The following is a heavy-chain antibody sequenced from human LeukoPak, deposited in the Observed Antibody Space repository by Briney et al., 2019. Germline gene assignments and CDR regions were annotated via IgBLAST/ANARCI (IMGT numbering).Heavy chain of an antibody. D-gene: IGHD3-22*01. Sequence: GALRLSCAASGFTFSSYGMHWVRQAPGKGLEWVAFIRYDGNNKYYADSVKGRFTISRDNSKNTLYLQMNSLRAEDTAVYYCARDRGSGYLDYWGQGTLVTVSS. CDR2: IRYDGNNK. V-gene: IGHV3-30*02. CDR3: ARDRGSGYLDY. J-gene: IGHJ4*02. CDR1: GFTFSSYG.